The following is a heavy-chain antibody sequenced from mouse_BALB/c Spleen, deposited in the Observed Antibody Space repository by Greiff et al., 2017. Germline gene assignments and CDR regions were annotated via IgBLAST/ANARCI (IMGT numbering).Heavy chain of an antibody. V-gene: IGHV5-9-4*01. CDR2: ISSGGSYT. J-gene: IGHJ3*01. CDR3: AREWLAY. Sequence: EVQRVESGGGLVKPGGSLKLSCAASGFTFSSYAMSWVRQSPEKRLEWVAEISSGGSYTYYPDTVTGRFTISRDNAKNTLYLEMSSLRSEDTAMYYCAREWLAYWGQGTLVTVSA. CDR1: GFTFSSYA.